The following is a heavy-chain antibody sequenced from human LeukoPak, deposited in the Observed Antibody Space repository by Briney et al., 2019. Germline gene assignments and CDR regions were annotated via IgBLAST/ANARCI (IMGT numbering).Heavy chain of an antibody. CDR3: AREQAAEFDY. D-gene: IGHD6-13*01. CDR1: GFTFSSYS. CDR2: ISSSSSYI. J-gene: IGHJ4*02. Sequence: GGSLRLSCAASGFTFSSYSMNWVRQAPGKGLEWVSSISSSSSYIYYADSVKGRFTISRDSAKNSLYLQMNSLRAEDTAVYYCAREQAAEFDYWGQGTLVTVSS. V-gene: IGHV3-21*01.